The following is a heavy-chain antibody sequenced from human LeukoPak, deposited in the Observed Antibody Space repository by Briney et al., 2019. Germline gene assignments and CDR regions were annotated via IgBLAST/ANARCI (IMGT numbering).Heavy chain of an antibody. D-gene: IGHD2-2*01. J-gene: IGHJ4*02. Sequence: GRSLRLSCAASGFTFSTYAMHWVRQAPGKGLEWVAVISYDGSSKYYADSVKGRFTISRDNAKNSLYLQMNSLRAEDTAVYYCARYCSSTSCYADRDYWGQGTLVTVSS. V-gene: IGHV3-30*04. CDR3: ARYCSSTSCYADRDY. CDR2: ISYDGSSK. CDR1: GFTFSTYA.